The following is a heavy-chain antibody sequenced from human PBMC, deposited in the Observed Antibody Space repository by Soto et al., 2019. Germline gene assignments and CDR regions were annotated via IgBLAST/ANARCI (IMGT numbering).Heavy chain of an antibody. V-gene: IGHV3-33*01. Sequence: GGSLRLSCAASGFTFSSYCMHWVRQAPGKGLEWVAVIWYDGSNKYYADSVKGRFTISRDNSKNTLYLQMNSLRAEDTAVYYCARDRHILTGSGMDVLGQGTTVTVSS. CDR3: ARDRHILTGSGMDV. CDR2: IWYDGSNK. CDR1: GFTFSSYC. J-gene: IGHJ6*02. D-gene: IGHD3-9*01.